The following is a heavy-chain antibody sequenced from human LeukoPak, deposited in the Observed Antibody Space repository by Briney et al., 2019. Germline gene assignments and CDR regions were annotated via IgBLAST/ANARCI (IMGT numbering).Heavy chain of an antibody. CDR1: GFTFSSYE. D-gene: IGHD5-12*01. J-gene: IGHJ6*04. V-gene: IGHV3-48*03. CDR3: ASWLRYYYYGMDV. CDR2: ISSSGSTI. Sequence: GGSLRLSCAASGFTFSSYEMSWVRQAPGKGLEWVSYISSSGSTIYYADSVKGRFTISRDNAKNSLYLQMNSLRAEDTAVYYCASWLRYYYYGMDVWGKGTTVTVSS.